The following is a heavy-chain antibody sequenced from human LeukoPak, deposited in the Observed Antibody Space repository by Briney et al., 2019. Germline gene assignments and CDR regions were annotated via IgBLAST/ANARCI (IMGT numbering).Heavy chain of an antibody. D-gene: IGHD3/OR15-3a*01. CDR2: IYTSGST. J-gene: IGHJ6*03. V-gene: IGHV4-61*02. Sequence: SETLSLTCTVSGGSISSGSYYWSRIRQPAGKGLEWIGRIYTSGSTNYNPSLKSRVTISVDTSKNQFSLKLSSVTAADTAVYYCAREDWGYGHYYYYMDVWGKGTTVTVSS. CDR3: AREDWGYGHYYYYMDV. CDR1: GGSISSGSYY.